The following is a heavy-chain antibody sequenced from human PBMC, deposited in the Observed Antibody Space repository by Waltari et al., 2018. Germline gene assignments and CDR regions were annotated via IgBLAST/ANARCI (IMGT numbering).Heavy chain of an antibody. Sequence: QLQLQESGPGLVKPSETLSLTCTVSGGSISSSSYYWGWIRQPPGKGLGWIGSIYYRGSTYYNPSLKGGVTRSVDTSKNQFSLRRCSVTAADTAVYYCARDSPRKIGAVAGTGDAFDIWGQGTMVTVSS. V-gene: IGHV4-39*07. CDR3: ARDSPRKIGAVAGTGDAFDI. D-gene: IGHD6-19*01. CDR2: IYYRGST. J-gene: IGHJ3*02. CDR1: GGSISSSSYY.